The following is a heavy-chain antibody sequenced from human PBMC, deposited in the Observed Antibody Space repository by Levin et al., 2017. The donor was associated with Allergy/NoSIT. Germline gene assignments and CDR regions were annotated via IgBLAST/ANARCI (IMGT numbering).Heavy chain of an antibody. Sequence: SGGSLRLSCAASGFTFRNYGMYWVRQAPGKGLEWVAVISYDGSNKYYADSVKGRFTISRDNSKNTLYLQMNSLRAEDTAVYYCATWRGAVAGRGGYYFDYWGQGTLVTASS. D-gene: IGHD6-19*01. CDR1: GFTFRNYG. CDR2: ISYDGSNK. J-gene: IGHJ4*02. CDR3: ATWRGAVAGRGGYYFDY. V-gene: IGHV3-30*03.